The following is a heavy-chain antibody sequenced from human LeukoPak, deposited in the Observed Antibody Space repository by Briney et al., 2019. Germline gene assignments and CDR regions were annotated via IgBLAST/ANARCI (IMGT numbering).Heavy chain of an antibody. V-gene: IGHV4-59*12. CDR3: AREGLRSSSWYKGWFDP. CDR1: GGSISSYY. CDR2: IYYSGST. J-gene: IGHJ5*02. Sequence: PSETLSLTCTVSGGSISSYYWSWIRQPPGKGLEWIGYIYYSGSTYYNPSLKSRVTISVDTSKNQFSLKLSSVTAADTAVYYCAREGLRSSSWYKGWFDPWGQGTLVTVSS. D-gene: IGHD6-13*01.